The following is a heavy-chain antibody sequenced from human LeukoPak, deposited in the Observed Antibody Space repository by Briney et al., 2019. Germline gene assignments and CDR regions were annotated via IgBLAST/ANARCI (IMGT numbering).Heavy chain of an antibody. J-gene: IGHJ4*02. CDR3: AKREVRPTRGYYFDY. Sequence: PGGSLRLSCAASGFTFSSYAMSWVRQAPGKGLEWVSSISVSGGTYYADSVKGRLTISRDNSKNTLYLQMHSLRAEDTALYYCAKREVRPTRGYYFDYWGQGTLVTVSS. CDR1: GFTFSSYA. CDR2: ISVSGGT. V-gene: IGHV3-23*01. D-gene: IGHD1-26*01.